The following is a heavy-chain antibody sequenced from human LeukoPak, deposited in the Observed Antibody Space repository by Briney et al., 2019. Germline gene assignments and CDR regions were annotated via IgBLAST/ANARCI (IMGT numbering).Heavy chain of an antibody. CDR2: IYTSGST. Sequence: PSETLSLTCTVSGGSISSGSYYWSWIRQPAGKGLEWIGRIYTSGSTNYNPSLKSRVTISVDTSKNQFSLKLSSVTAADTAVYYCARERDDYYYFDYWGQGTLVTVSS. J-gene: IGHJ4*02. CDR1: GGSISSGSYY. CDR3: ARERDDYYYFDY. D-gene: IGHD5-12*01. V-gene: IGHV4-61*02.